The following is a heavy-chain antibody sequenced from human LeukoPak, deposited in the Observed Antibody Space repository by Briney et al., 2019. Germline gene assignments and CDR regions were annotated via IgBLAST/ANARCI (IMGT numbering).Heavy chain of an antibody. V-gene: IGHV3-48*03. Sequence: GGSLRLSCAAPGFTFSSYEMNWVRQAPGKGLEWVSYISSSGSTIYYADSVKGRFTISRDNAKNSLYLQMNSLRAEDTAVYYCARVFWTTVVTPGYWGQGTLVTVSS. CDR2: ISSSGSTI. D-gene: IGHD4-23*01. J-gene: IGHJ4*02. CDR1: GFTFSSYE. CDR3: ARVFWTTVVTPGY.